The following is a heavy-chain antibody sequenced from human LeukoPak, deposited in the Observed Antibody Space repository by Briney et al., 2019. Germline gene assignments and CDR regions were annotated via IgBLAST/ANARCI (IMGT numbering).Heavy chain of an antibody. CDR3: ARGRDGYNYIY. Sequence: SVKVSCTASGGTFSSYAISWVRQDPGQGLELMGGIIPIFGTANYAQKFQGRVTITADESTSTAYMELSSLRSEDTAVYYCARGRDGYNYIYWGQGTLVTVSS. J-gene: IGHJ4*02. CDR2: IIPIFGTA. D-gene: IGHD5-24*01. V-gene: IGHV1-69*13. CDR1: GGTFSSYA.